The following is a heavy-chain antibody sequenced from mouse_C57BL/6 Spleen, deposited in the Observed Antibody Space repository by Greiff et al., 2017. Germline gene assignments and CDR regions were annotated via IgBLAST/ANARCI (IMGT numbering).Heavy chain of an antibody. CDR3: ARYDYDPYYYAMDY. CDR1: GYTFTSYG. Sequence: VKLQESGAELARPGASVKLSCKASGYTFTSYGISWVKQRTGQGLEWIGEIYPRSGNTYYNEKFKGKATLTADKSSSTAYMELRSLTSEDSAVYFCARYDYDPYYYAMDYWGQGTSVTVSS. CDR2: IYPRSGNT. D-gene: IGHD2-4*01. V-gene: IGHV1-81*01. J-gene: IGHJ4*01.